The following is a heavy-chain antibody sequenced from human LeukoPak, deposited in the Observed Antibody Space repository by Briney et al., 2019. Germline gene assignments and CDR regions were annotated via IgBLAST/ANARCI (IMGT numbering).Heavy chain of an antibody. CDR3: ARDRAVGDCFDY. V-gene: IGHV3-30*03. D-gene: IGHD4-17*01. CDR1: GFTFSSYW. J-gene: IGHJ4*02. Sequence: GGSLRLSCAASGFTFSSYWMSWVRQAPGKGLEWVAVISYDGSNKYYADSVKGRFTISRDNSKNTLYLQMNSLRAEDTAVYYCARDRAVGDCFDYWGQGTLVTVSS. CDR2: ISYDGSNK.